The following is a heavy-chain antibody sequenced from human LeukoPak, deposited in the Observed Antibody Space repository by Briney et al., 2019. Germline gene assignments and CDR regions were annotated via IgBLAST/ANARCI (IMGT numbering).Heavy chain of an antibody. CDR3: AMATGSYQFDY. CDR1: GFTFSTYS. D-gene: IGHD5-24*01. V-gene: IGHV3-21*01. J-gene: IGHJ4*02. CDR2: ISGSGSYI. Sequence: TGGSLRLSCAASGFTFSTYSMNWVRQAPGKGLEWISYISGSGSYIYYADSVKGRFTISRDNGKNSLYLQMNSLRAEDTAVYYCAMATGSYQFDYWGQGTLVTVSS.